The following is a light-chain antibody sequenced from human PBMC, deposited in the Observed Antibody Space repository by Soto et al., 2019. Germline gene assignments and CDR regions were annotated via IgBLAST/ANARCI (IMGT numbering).Light chain of an antibody. CDR1: SGDVGGYNY. V-gene: IGLV2-14*01. CDR3: CSYTSGSTYV. CDR2: EVS. Sequence: QSVLTQPASVSGSPGQSITISCTGTSGDVGGYNYVSWYQQNPGKAPTLMIYEVSYRPSGVSHRVSGSKSGNTAALTISGRQAEDEADYYCCSYTSGSTYVFGTGTKVTVL. J-gene: IGLJ1*01.